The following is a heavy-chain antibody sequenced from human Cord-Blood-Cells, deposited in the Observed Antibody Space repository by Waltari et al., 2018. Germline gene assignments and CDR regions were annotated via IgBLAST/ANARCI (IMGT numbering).Heavy chain of an antibody. CDR1: GGPTSSYS. J-gene: IGHJ5*02. CDR2: IYTSGST. D-gene: IGHD2-21*01. Sequence: QVQLQESGPGLVKPSETLSLTCTVPGGPTSSYSWSWVRQPAGKGLEWHGRIYTSGSTNYNPSLKSRVTMSVDTSKNQFSLKLSSVTAADTAVYYCARDHIHGSSAWGQGTLVTVSS. CDR3: ARDHIHGSSA. V-gene: IGHV4-4*07.